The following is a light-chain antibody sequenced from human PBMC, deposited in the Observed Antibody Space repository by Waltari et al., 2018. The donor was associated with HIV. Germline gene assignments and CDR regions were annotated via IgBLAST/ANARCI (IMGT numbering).Light chain of an antibody. CDR1: SSNIGNHY. V-gene: IGLV1-51*01. J-gene: IGLJ2*01. CDR2: DNN. CDR3: GTWDSSLRAVV. Sequence: QSVLTQPPSVPAAPGQKVSISCSGSSSNIGNHYVSWYQQFPGTAPKLLIYDNNKRPLGIPDRFSGSKSGTSATLGVTGLQTGDEADYYCGTWDSSLRAVVFGGGTKLTVL.